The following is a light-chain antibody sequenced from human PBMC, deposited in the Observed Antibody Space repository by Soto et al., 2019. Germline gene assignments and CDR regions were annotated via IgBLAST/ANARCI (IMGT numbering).Light chain of an antibody. Sequence: DIMLTQSPGTLSLSPGERATLSCRASLSISNSYLAWYQQKPGQAPRLLIYGASSRATGIPDRFSGSGSGTDFTLTISRLEPEDFAVYYCQQYSRSPLTFVGGTKVEIK. V-gene: IGKV3-20*01. CDR2: GAS. CDR1: LSISNSY. CDR3: QQYSRSPLT. J-gene: IGKJ4*01.